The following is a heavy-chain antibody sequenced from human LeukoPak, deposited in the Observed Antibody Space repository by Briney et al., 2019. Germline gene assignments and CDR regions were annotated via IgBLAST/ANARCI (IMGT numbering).Heavy chain of an antibody. Sequence: GGSLRLSCAASGFTFSSYGMHWVRQAPGKGLEWVVVISYDGSNKYYADSVKGRFTISRDNSKNTLYLQMNSLRAEDTAVYYCAKDLGTVTTHYYYYGMDVWGQGTTVTVSS. V-gene: IGHV3-30*18. D-gene: IGHD4-17*01. CDR1: GFTFSSYG. CDR3: AKDLGTVTTHYYYYGMDV. CDR2: ISYDGSNK. J-gene: IGHJ6*02.